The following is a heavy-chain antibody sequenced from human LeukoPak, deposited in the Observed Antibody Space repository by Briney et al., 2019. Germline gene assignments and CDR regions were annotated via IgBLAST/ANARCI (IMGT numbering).Heavy chain of an antibody. CDR1: GFTFSSYA. CDR3: ARWATSFDL. J-gene: IGHJ4*02. D-gene: IGHD6-6*01. Sequence: GGSLRLSCAASGFTFSSYAMNCVRQAPGKGLEWVANIKQDGSDKYYVDSVTGRFTISRDNAKSSLYLQMNSLRAEDTVVYYCARWATSFDLWGQGTLVTVSS. V-gene: IGHV3-7*01. CDR2: IKQDGSDK.